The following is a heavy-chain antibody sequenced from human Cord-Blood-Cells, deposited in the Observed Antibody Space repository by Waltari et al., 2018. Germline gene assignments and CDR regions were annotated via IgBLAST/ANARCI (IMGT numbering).Heavy chain of an antibody. D-gene: IGHD6-6*01. CDR1: GYTFTSYP. Sequence: QVQLVQSGAEEEKPGASVKVSCKAYGYTFTSYPMHLVGQAPGERLEWMGWINAGNGKTKYSQKFQGRVTITRDTSASTAYMELSSLRSEDTAVYYCARDEYSSSYYYYYMDVWGKGTTVTVSS. CDR3: ARDEYSSSYYYYYMDV. V-gene: IGHV1-3*05. J-gene: IGHJ6*03. CDR2: INAGNGKT.